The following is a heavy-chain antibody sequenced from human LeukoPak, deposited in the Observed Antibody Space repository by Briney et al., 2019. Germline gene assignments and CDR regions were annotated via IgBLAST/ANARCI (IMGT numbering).Heavy chain of an antibody. V-gene: IGHV3-48*02. J-gene: IGHJ6*02. CDR2: ISSRSSNI. CDR3: ARIPGGYYYAMDV. Sequence: GGSLRLSCAASGFTFSSYSMNWVRQAPGKGLEWVSYISSRSSNIYYADSVKVRFTISRDNAKNSLYLQMNSLRDEDTAVYYCARIPGGYYYAMDVWGQGTTVTVSS. CDR1: GFTFSSYS. D-gene: IGHD3-16*01.